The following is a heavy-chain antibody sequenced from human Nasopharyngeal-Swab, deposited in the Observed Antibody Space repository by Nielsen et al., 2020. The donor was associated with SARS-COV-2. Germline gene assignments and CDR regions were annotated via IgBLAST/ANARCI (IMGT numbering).Heavy chain of an antibody. CDR1: GCSISSYY. J-gene: IGHJ6*03. V-gene: IGHV4-59*08. Sequence: SETLSLTCTASGCSISSYYLSWVRQPPGKGLEWIGYIYYSGSTNYNPSLKSRVTISVDTSKNQFSLKLSSVTAADTAVYYCARHRIYCSSTSCYTYYYYYMDVWGKGTTVTVSS. CDR2: IYYSGST. CDR3: ARHRIYCSSTSCYTYYYYYMDV. D-gene: IGHD2-2*02.